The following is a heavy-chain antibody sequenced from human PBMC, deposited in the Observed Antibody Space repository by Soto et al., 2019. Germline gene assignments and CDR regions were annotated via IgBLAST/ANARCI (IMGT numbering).Heavy chain of an antibody. V-gene: IGHV4-31*03. J-gene: IGHJ5*02. D-gene: IGHD2-21*02. Sequence: SETLSLTCTVSGDSIGGVGYWSWIRQFPGRGLEWIGCISSSGSTCYNPALNNRISLSLDTSQNQFSLKLLSVTAADTAIYYCARSGVTGIVIPSHWFDPWGQGTLVTVSS. CDR2: ISSSGST. CDR3: ARSGVTGIVIPSHWFDP. CDR1: GDSIGGVGY.